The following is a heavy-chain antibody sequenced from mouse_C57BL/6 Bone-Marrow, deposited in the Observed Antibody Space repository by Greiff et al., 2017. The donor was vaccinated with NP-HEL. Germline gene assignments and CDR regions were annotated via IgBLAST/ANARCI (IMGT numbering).Heavy chain of an antibody. CDR3: AREGSNYLFDY. V-gene: IGHV1-81*01. CDR2: IYPRSGNT. Sequence: QVQLQQSGAELARPGASVKLSCKASGYTFTSYGISWVKQRPGQGLEWIGEIYPRSGNTYYNEKFKGKATLTADKSSSTAYMELRSLTSEDSAVYFCAREGSNYLFDYWGQGTTLTVSS. D-gene: IGHD2-5*01. J-gene: IGHJ2*01. CDR1: GYTFTSYG.